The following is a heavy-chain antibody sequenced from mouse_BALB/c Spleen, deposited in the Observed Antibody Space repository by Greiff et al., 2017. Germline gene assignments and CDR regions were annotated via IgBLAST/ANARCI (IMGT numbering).Heavy chain of an antibody. J-gene: IGHJ3*01. V-gene: IGHV2-9*02. CDR3: ARELPFAD. CDR2: IWAGGST. CDR1: GFSLTSYG. Sequence: VKLVESGPGLVAPSQSLSITCTVSGFSLTSYGVHWVRQPPGKGLEWLGVIWAGGSTNYNSALMSRLSISKDNSKSQVFLKMNSLQTDDTAMYYCARELPFADWGQGTLVTVSA.